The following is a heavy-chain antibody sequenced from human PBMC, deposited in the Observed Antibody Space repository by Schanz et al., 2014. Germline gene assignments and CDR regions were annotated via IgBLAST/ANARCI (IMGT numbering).Heavy chain of an antibody. J-gene: IGHJ4*02. CDR1: GFTFSSYG. CDR2: ISGSGGST. Sequence: VQLVESGGGVVQPGRSLRLSCAASGFTFSSYGMHWVRQAPGKGLEWVSAISGSGGSTYYAASVKGRFTISRDNSKTTVYLQMNSLRAEDTAVYYCAKDAENTAMITDYFDYWGQGTLVTVSS. V-gene: IGHV3-23*04. D-gene: IGHD5-18*01. CDR3: AKDAENTAMITDYFDY.